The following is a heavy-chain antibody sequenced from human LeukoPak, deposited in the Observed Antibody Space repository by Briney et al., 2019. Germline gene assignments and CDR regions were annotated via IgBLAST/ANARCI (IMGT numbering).Heavy chain of an antibody. CDR2: IFYSGST. D-gene: IGHD1/OR15-1a*01. J-gene: IGHJ4*02. V-gene: IGHV4-39*07. CDR3: ARVFGRQTIDY. CDR1: GGSISNSDYY. Sequence: PSETLSLTCTVSGGSISNSDYYWGWIRQPPGKGLECIGSIFYSGSTYYNPSLKSRVTISVDTSKNQFSLKLSSVTAADTAVYYCARVFGRQTIDYWGQGTLVTVSS.